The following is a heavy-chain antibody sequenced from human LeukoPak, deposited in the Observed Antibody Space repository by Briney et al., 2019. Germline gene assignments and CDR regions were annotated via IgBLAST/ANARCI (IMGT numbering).Heavy chain of an antibody. CDR2: IIPIRGIA. CDR3: ARVRGNSYGYTNWFDP. V-gene: IGHV1-69*04. D-gene: IGHD5-18*01. Sequence: SVKVSCKASGGTFSSYAISWVRQAPGQGLEWMGRIIPIRGIANYAQKFQGRVTITADKSTSTAYMELSSLRSEDTAVYYCARVRGNSYGYTNWFDPWGQGTLVTVSS. CDR1: GGTFSSYA. J-gene: IGHJ5*02.